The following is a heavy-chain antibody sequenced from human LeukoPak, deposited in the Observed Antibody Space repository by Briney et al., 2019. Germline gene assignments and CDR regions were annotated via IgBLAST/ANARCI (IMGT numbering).Heavy chain of an antibody. CDR2: IYSGGST. CDR3: ARDAVYYYGSGSYYLPHFDY. CDR1: GFTVSSNY. D-gene: IGHD3-10*01. Sequence: GGSLRLSCAASGFTVSSNYMSWVRQAPGKGLEWVSVIYSGGSTYYADSVKGRFTISRDNSKNTLYLQMNSLRAEDTAVYYCARDAVYYYGSGSYYLPHFDYWGQGTLVTVSS. V-gene: IGHV3-66*01. J-gene: IGHJ4*02.